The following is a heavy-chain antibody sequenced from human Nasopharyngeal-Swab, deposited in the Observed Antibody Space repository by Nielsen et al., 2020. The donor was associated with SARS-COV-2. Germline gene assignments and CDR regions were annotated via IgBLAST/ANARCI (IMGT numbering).Heavy chain of an antibody. J-gene: IGHJ5*02. CDR2: ISAYNGNT. CDR3: ARDGPYYDILTGYSNYWFDP. CDR1: GYTFTSYG. Sequence: ASVKVSCKASGYTFTSYGISWVRQAPGQGLEWMGWISAYNGNTNYAQKLQGRVTMTTDTSTSTAYMELRSLRSDDTAAYYCARDGPYYDILTGYSNYWFDPWGQGTLVTVSS. V-gene: IGHV1-18*04. D-gene: IGHD3-9*01.